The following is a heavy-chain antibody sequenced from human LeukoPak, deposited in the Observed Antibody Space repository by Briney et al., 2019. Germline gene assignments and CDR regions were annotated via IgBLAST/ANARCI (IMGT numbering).Heavy chain of an antibody. CDR3: ARGDYGEYGFDY. CDR2: MNPNSGNT. CDR1: GYTFTSYD. J-gene: IGHJ4*02. D-gene: IGHD4-17*01. Sequence: ASVKVSCKASGYTFTSYDINWVRQATGQGLEWMGWMNPNSGNTGYAQRFQGRVTMTRNTSISTAYMELSGLRSEDTAVYYCARGDYGEYGFDYWGQGTLVTVSS. V-gene: IGHV1-8*01.